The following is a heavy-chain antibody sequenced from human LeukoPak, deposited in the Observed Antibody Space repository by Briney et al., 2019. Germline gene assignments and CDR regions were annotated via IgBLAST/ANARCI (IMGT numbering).Heavy chain of an antibody. D-gene: IGHD3-10*01. CDR3: ARGGTMVRGRARNWFDP. CDR2: ISYDDGSNK. CDR1: GFIFSNYA. Sequence: GGSLRLSCTASGFIFSNYAMHWVRQAPGKGPEWVSLISYDDGSNKYYADSVRGRFTISRDNSQNTLYLQMNYLGAEDTAVYYCARGGTMVRGRARNWFDPWGQGTLVTVSS. V-gene: IGHV3-30*01. J-gene: IGHJ5*02.